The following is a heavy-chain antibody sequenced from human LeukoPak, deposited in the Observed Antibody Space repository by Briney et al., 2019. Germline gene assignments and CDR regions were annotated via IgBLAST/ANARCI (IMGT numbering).Heavy chain of an antibody. CDR3: AKSSKWELPYDAFDI. CDR1: GFTLSSYT. D-gene: IGHD1-26*01. J-gene: IGHJ3*02. Sequence: GGSLRLSCVASGFTLSSYTINWVRQAPGKGLEWVSAISGSGGSTYYADSVKGRFTISRDNSKNTLYLQMNSLRAEDTAVYYCAKSSKWELPYDAFDIWGQGTMVTVSS. CDR2: ISGSGGST. V-gene: IGHV3-23*01.